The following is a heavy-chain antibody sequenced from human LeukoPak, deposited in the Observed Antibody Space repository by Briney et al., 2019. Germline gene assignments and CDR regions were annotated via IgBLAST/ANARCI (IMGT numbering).Heavy chain of an antibody. D-gene: IGHD3-10*01. Sequence: PGGSLRLSCAASGFTLSDYYMSWIRQAPGKGLEWVSYISSSSSYTNYADSVKGRFTISRDNAKNSLYLQMNSLRAEDTAVYYCARFGQSANWFDPWGQGTLVTVSS. V-gene: IGHV3-11*06. CDR3: ARFGQSANWFDP. CDR1: GFTLSDYY. J-gene: IGHJ5*02. CDR2: ISSSSSYT.